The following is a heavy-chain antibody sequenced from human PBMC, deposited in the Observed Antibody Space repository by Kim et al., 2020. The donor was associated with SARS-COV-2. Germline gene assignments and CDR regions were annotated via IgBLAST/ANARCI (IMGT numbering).Heavy chain of an antibody. J-gene: IGHJ6*02. CDR3: ARDQAGVAAAGPYYYYYGMDV. CDR2: ISSSSSYI. Sequence: GGSLRLSCAASGFTFSSYSMNWVRQAPGKGLEWVSSISSSSSYIYYADSVKGRFTISRDNAKNSLYLQMNSLRAEDTAVYYCARDQAGVAAAGPYYYYYGMDVWGQGTTVTVSS. CDR1: GFTFSSYS. D-gene: IGHD6-13*01. V-gene: IGHV3-21*01.